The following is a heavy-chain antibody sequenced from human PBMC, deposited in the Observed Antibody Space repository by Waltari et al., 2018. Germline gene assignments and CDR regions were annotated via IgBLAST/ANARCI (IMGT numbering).Heavy chain of an antibody. CDR1: GFTFTRYR. V-gene: IGHV3-33*01. CDR3: ARGRIRGGPPVGMDV. CDR2: IWDDGSNK. D-gene: IGHD5-18*01. J-gene: IGHJ6*02. Sequence: QVQLVESGGGVVQPGRALRLSCAASGFTFTRYRMHWVRQAPGRGLEWVAVIWDDGSNKYSADSVKGRFTISRDNSKNTLYLQMNSLRAADTATYYCARGRIRGGPPVGMDVWGQGTTVTVSS.